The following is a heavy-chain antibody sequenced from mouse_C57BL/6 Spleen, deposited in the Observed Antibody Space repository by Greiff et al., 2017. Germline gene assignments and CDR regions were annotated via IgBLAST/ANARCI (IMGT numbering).Heavy chain of an antibody. J-gene: IGHJ4*01. CDR3: ARYYDGYYDAMDY. Sequence: EVMLVESGGGLVQPGGSLSLSCAASGFTFTDYYMSWVRQPPGKALEWLGFIRNKANGYTTEYSASVKGRFTISRDNSQSILYLQMNALRAEDSATYYCARYYDGYYDAMDYWGQGTSVTVSS. D-gene: IGHD2-3*01. CDR2: IRNKANGYTT. CDR1: GFTFTDYY. V-gene: IGHV7-3*01.